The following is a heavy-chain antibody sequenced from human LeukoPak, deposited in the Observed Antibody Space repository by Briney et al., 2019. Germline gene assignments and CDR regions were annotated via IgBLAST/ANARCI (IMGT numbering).Heavy chain of an antibody. Sequence: GGSLKISCKGSGYSFTSYWIGWVRQMPGEGLEWMGIIYPGDSDTRYSPSFQGQVTISADKSISTAYLQWSSLKASDTAMYYCARHLSGPGSGGDYWGQGTLVTVSS. V-gene: IGHV5-51*01. CDR3: ARHLSGPGSGGDY. CDR2: IYPGDSDT. CDR1: GYSFTSYW. J-gene: IGHJ4*02. D-gene: IGHD3-10*01.